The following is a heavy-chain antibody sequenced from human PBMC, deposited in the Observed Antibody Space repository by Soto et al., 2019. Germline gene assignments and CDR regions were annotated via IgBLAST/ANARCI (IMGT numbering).Heavy chain of an antibody. J-gene: IGHJ5*01. CDR3: AKLGDAVSGYFDF. Sequence: QVQLVQSGGGVVQPGGSLRLSCAASGFTFSSYAIHWVRQAPGKGLEWVADVSFDGSHKTYAVPVRGRFTISRDNSKKTVYLQMNSLRAADTALYYCAKLGDAVSGYFDFWGQGTQVAVSS. CDR2: VSFDGSHK. D-gene: IGHD3-3*01. CDR1: GFTFSSYA. V-gene: IGHV3-30*18.